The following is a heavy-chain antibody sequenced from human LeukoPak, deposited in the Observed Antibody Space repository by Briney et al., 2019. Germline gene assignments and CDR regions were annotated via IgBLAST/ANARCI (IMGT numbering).Heavy chain of an antibody. Sequence: GGSLRLSCAASGFTVSSNYMSWVRQAPGKGLEWASVIYSGGSTYYADSVKGRFTISRDNSKNTLYLQMNSLRAEDTAVYYCARDHKDDAFDIWGQGTMVTVSS. CDR3: ARDHKDDAFDI. CDR1: GFTVSSNY. J-gene: IGHJ3*02. CDR2: IYSGGST. V-gene: IGHV3-53*01.